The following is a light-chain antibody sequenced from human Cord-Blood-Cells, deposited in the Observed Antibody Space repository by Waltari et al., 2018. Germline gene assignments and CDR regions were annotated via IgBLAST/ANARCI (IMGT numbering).Light chain of an antibody. V-gene: IGLV2-14*01. CDR1: SSDVGGYNY. Sequence: QSALTQPASVSGSPGQSPTISCTRTSSDVGGYNYVSWYQQHPGKAPKLMIYDVSNRPSGVSNRFSGSKSGNTASLTISGLQAEDEADYYCSSYTSSSTYVFGTGTKVTVL. J-gene: IGLJ1*01. CDR2: DVS. CDR3: SSYTSSSTYV.